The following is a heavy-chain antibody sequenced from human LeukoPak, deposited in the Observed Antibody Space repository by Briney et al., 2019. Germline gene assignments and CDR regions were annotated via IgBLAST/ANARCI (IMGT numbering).Heavy chain of an antibody. CDR3: ARARQPSDFRY. J-gene: IGHJ4*02. CDR2: IIPILGIA. Sequence: AASVKVSCKASGGTFSSYAISWVRQAPGQGLEWMGRIIPILGIANYAQKFQGRVTMTTDTSTSTAYMELRSLRSDDTAVYYCARARQPSDFRYWGQGTLVTVSS. D-gene: IGHD3-3*01. V-gene: IGHV1-69*04. CDR1: GGTFSSYA.